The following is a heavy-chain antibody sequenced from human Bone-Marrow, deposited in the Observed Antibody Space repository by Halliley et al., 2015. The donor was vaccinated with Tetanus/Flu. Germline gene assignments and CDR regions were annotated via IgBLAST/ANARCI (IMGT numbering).Heavy chain of an antibody. Sequence: INREGSSTSYADSVKGRFTISRDNAKNTLYLQMNSLRAEDTAVYDCARPESHSSSWYGGFDPWGQGTLVTVSS. CDR3: ARPESHSSSWYGGFDP. V-gene: IGHV3-74*01. CDR2: INREGSST. D-gene: IGHD6-13*01. J-gene: IGHJ5*02.